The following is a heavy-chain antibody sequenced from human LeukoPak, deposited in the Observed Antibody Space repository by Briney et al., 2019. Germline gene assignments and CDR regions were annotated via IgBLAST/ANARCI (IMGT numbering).Heavy chain of an antibody. CDR1: GYTFTGYY. V-gene: IGHV1-2*02. CDR3: ARDSGVCPDY. J-gene: IGHJ4*02. CDR2: INPNSGGT. Sequence: ASVKVSCKASGYTFTGYYMHWVRQAPGQGLEWMGWINPNSGGTKYAQKFQGRVTMTRDTSISTAYMELSSLISGDTAVFYCARDSGVCPDYWGQGTLVTVSS. D-gene: IGHD2-8*01.